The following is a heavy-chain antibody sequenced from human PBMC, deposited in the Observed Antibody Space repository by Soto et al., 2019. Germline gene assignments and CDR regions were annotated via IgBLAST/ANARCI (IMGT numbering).Heavy chain of an antibody. CDR2: ISSSSSSI. J-gene: IGHJ4*02. V-gene: IGHV3-48*01. Sequence: GGSLRLSCAAYGFTFSSYSMNWVRQAPGKGLEWVSYISSSSSSIYYADSVKGRFTISRDNSKNTLYLQMNSLRVEDTAVYYCARQPYCGGDCYYYFDYWGQGTLVTVSS. CDR1: GFTFSSYS. CDR3: ARQPYCGGDCYYYFDY. D-gene: IGHD2-21*02.